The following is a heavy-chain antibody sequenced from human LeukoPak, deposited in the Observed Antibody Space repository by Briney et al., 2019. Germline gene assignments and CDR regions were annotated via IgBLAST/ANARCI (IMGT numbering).Heavy chain of an antibody. D-gene: IGHD3-22*01. CDR3: ARSYDSSGLGLYYYYGMDV. V-gene: IGHV7-4-1*02. Sequence: GASVKVSCKASGYTFTSYAMNWVRQAPGQGRAWVGWINTNTGNPTYAQGFTGRFVFSLDTSVSTAYLQISSLKAEDTAVYYCARSYDSSGLGLYYYYGMDVWGQGTTVTVSS. CDR2: INTNTGNP. CDR1: GYTFTSYA. J-gene: IGHJ6*02.